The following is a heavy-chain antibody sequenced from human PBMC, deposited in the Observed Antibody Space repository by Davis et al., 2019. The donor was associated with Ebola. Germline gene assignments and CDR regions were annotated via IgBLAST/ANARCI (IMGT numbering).Heavy chain of an antibody. CDR1: GFTFRNYA. CDR3: ARDGLAAGGVTMKCLDY. J-gene: IGHJ4*01. V-gene: IGHV3-30*14. Sequence: GESLKISCAASGFTFRNYAIHWVRQAPGKGLEGVAVIAYDGTTQYYADSVKGRFTLSRENFNNTLYLQMNSLRDEDTAVYYCARDGLAAGGVTMKCLDYWGHGTLVTVSS. D-gene: IGHD3-22*01. CDR2: IAYDGTTQ.